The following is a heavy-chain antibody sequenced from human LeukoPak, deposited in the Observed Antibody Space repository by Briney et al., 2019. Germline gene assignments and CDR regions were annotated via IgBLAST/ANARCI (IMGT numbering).Heavy chain of an antibody. CDR2: ISWDGGST. J-gene: IGHJ6*03. Sequence: GGSLRLSCAASGFTFDDYAMHWVRQAPGKGLEWVSLISWDGGSTYYADSVKGRFTISRDNSKDSLYLQMNSLRAEDTALYYCAKGWGYRGYASGYYYMDVWGKGTTVTVSS. CDR1: GFTFDDYA. V-gene: IGHV3-43D*03. CDR3: AKGWGYRGYASGYYYMDV. D-gene: IGHD5-12*01.